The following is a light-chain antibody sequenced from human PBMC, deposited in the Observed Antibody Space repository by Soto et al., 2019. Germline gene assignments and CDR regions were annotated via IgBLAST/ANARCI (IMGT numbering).Light chain of an antibody. CDR2: ANN. J-gene: IGLJ3*02. CDR3: EAWDDSLNGPV. Sequence: QSVLTQPPSASGTPGQKITISCSGSTSDIGSNTVNWYQQVPGTAPKLLIYANNQRPSGVPDRFSGSKSCTSASLAISGLLPGDDVDDYCEAWDDSLNGPVFGGGTKLTVL. V-gene: IGLV1-44*01. CDR1: TSDIGSNT.